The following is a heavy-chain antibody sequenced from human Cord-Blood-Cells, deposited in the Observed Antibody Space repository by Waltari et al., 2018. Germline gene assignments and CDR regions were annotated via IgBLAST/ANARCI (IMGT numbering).Heavy chain of an antibody. CDR3: ARDQNTDCSSTSCYYYYGMDV. D-gene: IGHD2-2*01. CDR2: IIPIFGTA. Sequence: QVQLVQSGAEVQKPGSSVKVSCKASGGTCSSYAISWVRQAPGLGLEWMGGIIPIFGTANDAQKFQGRVTITADESTSTAYMELSSLRSEDTAVYYCARDQNTDCSSTSCYYYYGMDVWGQGTTVTVSS. CDR1: GGTCSSYA. J-gene: IGHJ6*02. V-gene: IGHV1-69*01.